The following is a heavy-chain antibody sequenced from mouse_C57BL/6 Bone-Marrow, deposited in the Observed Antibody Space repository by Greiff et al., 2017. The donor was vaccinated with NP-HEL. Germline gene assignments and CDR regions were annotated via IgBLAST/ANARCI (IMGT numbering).Heavy chain of an antibody. CDR3: ARIEGYYYGLYWYFDV. J-gene: IGHJ1*03. CDR2: IWWDDDK. Sequence: QVQLKESGPGILQPSQTLSLTCSFSGFSLSTFGMGVGWIRQPSGKGLEWLAHIWWDDDKYYNPALKSRLTISKDTSKNQVFLKIANVDTADTATYYCARIEGYYYGLYWYFDVWGTGTTVTVSS. V-gene: IGHV8-8*01. D-gene: IGHD1-1*01. CDR1: GFSLSTFGMG.